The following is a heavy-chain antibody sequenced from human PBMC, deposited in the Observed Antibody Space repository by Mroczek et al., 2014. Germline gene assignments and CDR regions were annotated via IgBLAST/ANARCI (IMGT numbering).Heavy chain of an antibody. CDR2: IYHSGST. CDR1: GGSISSGGYS. CDR3: VGRGYCSSTSCPPGDLGGY. V-gene: IGHV4-30-2*01. J-gene: IGHJ4*02. D-gene: IGHD2-2*01. Sequence: VQLVESGSGLVKPSQTLSLTCAVSGGSISSGGYSWSWIRQPPGKGLEWIGYIYHSGSTYYNPSLKSRVTISVDRSKNQFSLKLSSVTAADTAVYYCVGRGYCSSTSCPPGDLGGYWGQGTLVTVSS.